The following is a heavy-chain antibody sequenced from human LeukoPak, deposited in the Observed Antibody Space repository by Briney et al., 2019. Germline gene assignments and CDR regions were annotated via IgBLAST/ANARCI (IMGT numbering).Heavy chain of an antibody. J-gene: IGHJ4*02. V-gene: IGHV4-59*12. CDR1: GGSISGYY. CDR2: IYYSGST. CDR3: AREGQAMVIDY. D-gene: IGHD5-18*01. Sequence: SETLSLTCTVSGGSISGYYWSWIRQPPGKGLEWIGYIYYSGSTNYNPSLKSRVTISVDTSKNQFSLKLSSVTAADTAVYYCAREGQAMVIDYWGQGTLVTVSS.